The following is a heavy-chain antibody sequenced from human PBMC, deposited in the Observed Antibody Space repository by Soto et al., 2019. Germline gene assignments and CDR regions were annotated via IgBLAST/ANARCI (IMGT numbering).Heavy chain of an antibody. CDR3: AKTLWFGEKVFDI. CDR2: ISGSGATK. V-gene: IGHV3-23*01. J-gene: IGHJ3*02. Sequence: EVQLLQSGGGSVQPGGSLRLSCAASGFTFSSYAMSWVRQAPGKGLEWVSDISGSGATKYYADSVKGRFTISRDSSKNTLFLQMNSLRAEDTAVYYCAKTLWFGEKVFDIWGQGTMVTVSS. D-gene: IGHD3-10*01. CDR1: GFTFSSYA.